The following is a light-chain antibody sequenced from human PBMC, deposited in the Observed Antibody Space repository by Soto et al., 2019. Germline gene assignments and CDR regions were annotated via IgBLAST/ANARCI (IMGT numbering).Light chain of an antibody. CDR1: RSFFSTSTNKNN. CDR2: WAS. J-gene: IGKJ1*01. CDR3: QQYYSTPRT. Sequence: DIVMTQSPDSLAVSLGERATTTGTPTRSFFSTSTNKNNLDWYRRNLGPPPKLLIFWASSRESGGPDRFSGSGSGTDFTLTSSSLQAEDVAVYYCQQYYSTPRTFGQGTTVEIK. V-gene: IGKV4-1*01.